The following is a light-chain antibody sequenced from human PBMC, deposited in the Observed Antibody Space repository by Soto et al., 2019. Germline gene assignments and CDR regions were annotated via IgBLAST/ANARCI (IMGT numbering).Light chain of an antibody. Sequence: QSALTQPASVSGSPGQSITIPCTGTSGDVGGYNLVSWYQQHPGKAPKLMIYEVTERPSGVSNRFSGSKSGNTASLTISGLQPADEADYYCCSYAGNSEVFGTGTKVTVL. CDR1: SGDVGGYNL. V-gene: IGLV2-23*02. J-gene: IGLJ1*01. CDR2: EVT. CDR3: CSYAGNSEV.